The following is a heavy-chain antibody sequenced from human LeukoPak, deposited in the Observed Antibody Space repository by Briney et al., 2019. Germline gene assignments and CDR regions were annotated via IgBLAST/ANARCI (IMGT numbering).Heavy chain of an antibody. CDR3: ARCTVEWLLDYYYGMDV. V-gene: IGHV7-4-1*02. Sequence: GSVKVSCKASGYTLTNYAMNWVRQAPGQGLEWMGWINTNTGNPTYAQGFTGRFVFSLDTSASTAYLQISSLKAEDTAVYYCARCTVEWLLDYYYGMDVWGQGTTVTVSS. D-gene: IGHD3-3*01. CDR2: INTNTGNP. J-gene: IGHJ6*02. CDR1: GYTLTNYA.